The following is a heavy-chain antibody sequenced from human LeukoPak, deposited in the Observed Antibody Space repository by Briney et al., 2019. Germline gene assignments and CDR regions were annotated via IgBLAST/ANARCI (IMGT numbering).Heavy chain of an antibody. CDR2: INSGGST. Sequence: GGSLRLSCAASGFTVSSNYMSWVRQAPGKGLEWVSVINSGGSTYYADSVKGRFTISRDSSKNTLYLQMNSLRAEDTAVYYCAGTVTTPNYYYYYMDVWGKGTTVTVSS. V-gene: IGHV3-53*01. CDR1: GFTVSSNY. D-gene: IGHD4-11*01. CDR3: AGTVTTPNYYYYYMDV. J-gene: IGHJ6*03.